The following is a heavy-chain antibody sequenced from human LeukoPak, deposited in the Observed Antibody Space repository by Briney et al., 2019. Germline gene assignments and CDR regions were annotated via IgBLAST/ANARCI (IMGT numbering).Heavy chain of an antibody. CDR2: IYYSGST. CDR1: GGSISSSDYY. CDR3: ARGFDAHNAFDI. V-gene: IGHV4-30-4*01. J-gene: IGHJ3*02. D-gene: IGHD3-9*01. Sequence: SETLSLTCTVSGGSISSSDYYWSWIRQPPGKGLEWIGYIYYSGSTSYNPSLKSRVTISVDTSKNQFSLKLTSVTAADTAVYYCARGFDAHNAFDIWGQGTMVTASS.